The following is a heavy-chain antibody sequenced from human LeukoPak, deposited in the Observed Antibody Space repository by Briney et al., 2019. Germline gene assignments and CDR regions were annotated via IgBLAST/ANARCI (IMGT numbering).Heavy chain of an antibody. D-gene: IGHD4-23*01. J-gene: IGHJ6*02. Sequence: SETLSLTCIVSGGSISSISSNNYHWGWIRQPPGKGLEGIGSIYYSGSTYYNPSLKSRVTISVDTSKNQFSLKLSSVTAADTALYYCAREMGVVTAHGIDVWGQGTTVTVSS. CDR1: GGSISSISSNNYH. V-gene: IGHV4-39*02. CDR3: AREMGVVTAHGIDV. CDR2: IYYSGST.